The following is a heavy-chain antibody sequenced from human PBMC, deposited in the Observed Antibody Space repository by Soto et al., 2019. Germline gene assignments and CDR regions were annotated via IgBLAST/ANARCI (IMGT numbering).Heavy chain of an antibody. D-gene: IGHD1-1*01. CDR1: GFTFSSYW. CDR2: INQDGNED. CDR3: ARTGDGHHDFLDY. V-gene: IGHV3-7*01. J-gene: IGHJ4*02. Sequence: PGGSLRLSCAAPGFTFSSYWMNWVRKAPGKGLEWVANINQDGNEDNLLDSVKGRFTISRDNAKNSLFLQMNSLRVDDTAVYYCARTGDGHHDFLDYWGQGALVTVSS.